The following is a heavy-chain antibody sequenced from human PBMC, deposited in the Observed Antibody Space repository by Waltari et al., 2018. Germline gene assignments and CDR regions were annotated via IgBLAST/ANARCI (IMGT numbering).Heavy chain of an antibody. V-gene: IGHV1-69-2*01. CDR3: ATEPYYYDSSGYSRADAFDI. Sequence: EVQLVQSGAEVKKPGATVKISCKVSGYTFTDYYMHWVQQAPGKGLEWMGLVDPEDGETIDAEKFQGRVTITADTSTDTAYMELSSLRSEDTAVYYCATEPYYYDSSGYSRADAFDIWGQGTMVTVSS. D-gene: IGHD3-22*01. CDR1: GYTFTDYY. J-gene: IGHJ3*02. CDR2: VDPEDGET.